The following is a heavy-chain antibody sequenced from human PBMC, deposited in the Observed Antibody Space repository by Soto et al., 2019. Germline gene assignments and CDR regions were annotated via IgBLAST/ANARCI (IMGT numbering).Heavy chain of an antibody. V-gene: IGHV1-18*01. Sequence: QVQLVQSGAEVKKPGASVKVSCKASGYTFTTYGITWVRQAPVQGLEWMGWISTYNTNTNYAQKLQGRVTMTTDTSTSTAYMELRSLRSDDTAVYYCARAVPYSVGARLVYWGQGTLVTVSS. CDR3: ARAVPYSVGARLVY. D-gene: IGHD1-26*01. CDR1: GYTFTTYG. CDR2: ISTYNTNT. J-gene: IGHJ4*02.